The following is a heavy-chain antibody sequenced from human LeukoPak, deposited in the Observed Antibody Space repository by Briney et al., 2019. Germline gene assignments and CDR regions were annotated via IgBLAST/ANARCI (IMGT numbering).Heavy chain of an antibody. CDR2: IKEDGNEK. D-gene: IGHD3-22*01. J-gene: IGHJ4*02. CDR3: ARDRGPYYFDSSGLYYFDF. CDR1: GFTFSSYW. Sequence: GESLRLSCAASGFTFSSYWLSWVRQAPGMGLEWVANIKEDGNEKYYVDSVKGRFTISRDNAKNSVYLQMNSLRAEDTAVYYCARDRGPYYFDSSGLYYFDFWGQGALVTVSS. V-gene: IGHV3-7*01.